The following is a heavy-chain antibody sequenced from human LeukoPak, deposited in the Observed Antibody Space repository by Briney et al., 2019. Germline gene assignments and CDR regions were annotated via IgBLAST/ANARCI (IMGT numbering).Heavy chain of an antibody. D-gene: IGHD1-26*01. CDR1: GYIFTDYA. CDR2: MYPVHGNT. V-gene: IGHV1-3*03. J-gene: IGHJ6*03. CDR3: ARGRGTSGSYRHFYHYYYMDV. Sequence: ASVKVSCKPSGYIFTDYAIHWLRQAPGQRPEWMGWMYPVHGNTKYSQQFQGRITLISDTSAATAYLEVSSLRHDDLAVYYCARGRGTSGSYRHFYHYYYMDVWGRGTTVTVSS.